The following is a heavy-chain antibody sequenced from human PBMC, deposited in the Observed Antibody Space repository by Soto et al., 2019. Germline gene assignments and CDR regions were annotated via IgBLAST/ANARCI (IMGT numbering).Heavy chain of an antibody. CDR1: GFTVSSNY. CDR2: IYSGGST. J-gene: IGHJ3*02. D-gene: IGHD1-26*01. V-gene: IGHV3-66*01. Sequence: PGGSLRLSCAASGFTVSSNYMSWVRQAPGKGLEWVSLIYSGGSTYYADSVKGRFTISRDSSKNTLYLQMNSLRAEDTAVYYCARARLATFDAFDIWGQGTMVTVS. CDR3: ARARLATFDAFDI.